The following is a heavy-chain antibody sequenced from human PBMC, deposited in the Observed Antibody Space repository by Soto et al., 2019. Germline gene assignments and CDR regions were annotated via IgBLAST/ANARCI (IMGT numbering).Heavy chain of an antibody. V-gene: IGHV3-23*01. J-gene: IGHJ4*02. CDR2: ISGSGGST. CDR1: GFTFSSYA. CDR3: AKEGVMLYCSSTSCYPYFDY. D-gene: IGHD2-2*01. Sequence: GGSLRLSCAASGFTFSSYAMSWVRQAPGKGLEWVSAISGSGGSTYYADSVKGRFTISRDNSKNTLYLQMNSLRAEDTAVYYCAKEGVMLYCSSTSCYPYFDYWGQGTLVTVSS.